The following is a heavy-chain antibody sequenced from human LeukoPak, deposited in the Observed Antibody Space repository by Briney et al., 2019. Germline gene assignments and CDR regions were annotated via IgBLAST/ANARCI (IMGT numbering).Heavy chain of an antibody. V-gene: IGHV3-48*03. CDR1: EFTFSSYD. CDR3: ARNGGGLDY. CDR2: ITGSGGAV. Sequence: GGSLRLSCAASEFTFSSYDIIWVRQAPGKGLEWVSWITGSGGAVKYTDSVKGRFTISRDNAKKSVYLQMNRLRVEDTAVYYCARNGGGLDYWGQGTLVTVSS. D-gene: IGHD3-16*01. J-gene: IGHJ4*02.